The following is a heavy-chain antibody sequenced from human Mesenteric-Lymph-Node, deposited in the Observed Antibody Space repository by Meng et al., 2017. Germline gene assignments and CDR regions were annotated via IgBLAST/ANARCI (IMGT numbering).Heavy chain of an antibody. CDR1: GCSISRSNW. J-gene: IGHJ4*02. V-gene: IGHV4-4*02. Sequence: SETLSLTCAVSGCSISRSNWWSWVRQPPGKGLEWIGVIYHSGSTNYNPSLKSRVTISVDTSKNQFSMKLSSVTAADTAVYYCARDRNYYDRSNLRRFDYWGQGTLVTVSS. CDR3: ARDRNYYDRSNLRRFDY. CDR2: IYHSGST. D-gene: IGHD3-22*01.